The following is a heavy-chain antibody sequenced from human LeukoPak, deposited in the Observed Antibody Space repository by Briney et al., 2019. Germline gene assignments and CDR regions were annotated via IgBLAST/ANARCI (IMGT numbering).Heavy chain of an antibody. V-gene: IGHV1-8*01. CDR1: GYTFTSYD. Sequence: ASVKVSCTASGYTFTSYDINWVRQAPGQGLEWMGWMNPNSGNTGYAQKFQGRVTMTRNTSISTAYMELSSLRSEDTAVYYCARIEYSSSSDWFDPWGQGTLVTVSS. D-gene: IGHD6-6*01. CDR2: MNPNSGNT. CDR3: ARIEYSSSSDWFDP. J-gene: IGHJ5*02.